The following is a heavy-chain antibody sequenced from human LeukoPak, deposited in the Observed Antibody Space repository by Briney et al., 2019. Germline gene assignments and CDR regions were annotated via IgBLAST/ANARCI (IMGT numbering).Heavy chain of an antibody. V-gene: IGHV4-59*01. Sequence: SETLSLTCTVSGGSISSYYWSWIRQPPGKGREGIGYIYYSGSNNYNPSLKSRVTISVDTPKNQFSLKLSSVTAADTAVYYCARVPPYYDFENDYWGQGTLVTVSS. CDR1: GGSISSYY. D-gene: IGHD3-3*01. CDR3: ARVPPYYDFENDY. J-gene: IGHJ4*02. CDR2: IYYSGSN.